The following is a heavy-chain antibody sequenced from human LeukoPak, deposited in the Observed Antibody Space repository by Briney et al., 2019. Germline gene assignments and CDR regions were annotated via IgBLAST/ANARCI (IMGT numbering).Heavy chain of an antibody. CDR2: INHSGST. D-gene: IGHD6-13*01. Sequence: SETLSLTCTVSGVSISSSSYYWSWIRQPPGKGLEWIGEINHSGSTNYNPSLKSRVTISVDTSKNQFSLKLSSVTAADTAVYYCARGRVSSSSWYRGVYYFDYWGQGTLVTVSS. V-gene: IGHV4-39*07. J-gene: IGHJ4*02. CDR3: ARGRVSSSSWYRGVYYFDY. CDR1: GVSISSSSYY.